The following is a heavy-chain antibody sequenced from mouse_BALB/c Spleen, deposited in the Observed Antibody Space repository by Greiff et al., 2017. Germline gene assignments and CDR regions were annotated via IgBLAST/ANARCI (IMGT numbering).Heavy chain of an antibody. D-gene: IGHD1-1*01. J-gene: IGHJ4*01. CDR3: ARSNYGSSYEAMDY. CDR1: GYTFTSYW. Sequence: QVQLQQSGAELARPGASVKLSCKASGYTFTSYWMQWVKQRPGQGLEWIGAIYPGDGDTRYTQKFKGKATLTADKSSSTAYMQLSSLASEDSAVYYCARSNYGSSYEAMDYWGQGTSVTVSS. V-gene: IGHV1-87*01. CDR2: IYPGDGDT.